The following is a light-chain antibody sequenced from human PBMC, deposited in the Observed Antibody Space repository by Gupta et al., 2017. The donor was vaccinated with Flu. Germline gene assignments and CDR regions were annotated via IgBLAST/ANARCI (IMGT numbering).Light chain of an antibody. J-gene: IGLJ2*01. Sequence: SYELTQPPSVSVSPGQTASITCSGDKLENKYACWYQKRPGQSPVLVIYQDKRRPSGIPERFSGSNSGNTATLTISGTQEREEADYYCHAWDSSTLGVFGGGIKLTVL. CDR2: QDK. CDR3: HAWDSSTLGV. CDR1: KLENKY. V-gene: IGLV3-1*01.